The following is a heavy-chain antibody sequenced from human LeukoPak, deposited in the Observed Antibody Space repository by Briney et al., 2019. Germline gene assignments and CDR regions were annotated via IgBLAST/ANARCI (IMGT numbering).Heavy chain of an antibody. Sequence: GESLKISCKGSGYSFTSYWIGWVRQAPGKGLEWVSSISSSSSYIYYADSVKGRFTISRDNAKNSLYLQMNSLRAEDTAVYYCARDGYYDSSLDYWGQGTLVTVSS. CDR2: ISSSSSYI. CDR1: GYSFTSYW. J-gene: IGHJ4*02. V-gene: IGHV3-21*01. CDR3: ARDGYYDSSLDY. D-gene: IGHD3-22*01.